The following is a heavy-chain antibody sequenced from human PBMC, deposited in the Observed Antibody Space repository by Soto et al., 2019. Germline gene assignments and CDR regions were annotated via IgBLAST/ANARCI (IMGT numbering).Heavy chain of an antibody. CDR3: VREDILGARSFDY. J-gene: IGHJ4*02. CDR2: ISSLSSPR. Sequence: GGSLSLSCAAPGFTFGGYSMNWVRQVPGKGLEWISYISSLSSPRYYAESVEGRFIISRDNAKNPLYLQMNSLRDEDTAVYFCVREDILGARSFDYWGQGTRVTVSS. CDR1: GFTFGGYS. V-gene: IGHV3-48*02. D-gene: IGHD1-26*01.